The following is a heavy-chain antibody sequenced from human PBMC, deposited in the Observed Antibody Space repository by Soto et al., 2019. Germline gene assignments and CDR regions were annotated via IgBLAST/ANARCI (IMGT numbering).Heavy chain of an antibody. CDR1: GACVNSGGYY. V-gene: IGHV4-31*11. CDR2: IYFTGNT. CDR3: VSGDAWGVLLAY. D-gene: IGHD2-21*02. Sequence: PSYSMALASAVCGACVNSGGYYGNWVRLLPGRGLEWIGYIYFTGNTYYNPSLESRVTISLDTPQNQFSLELNSVSAADTAVYYCVSGDAWGVLLAYWGQGALVTVSS. J-gene: IGHJ4*02.